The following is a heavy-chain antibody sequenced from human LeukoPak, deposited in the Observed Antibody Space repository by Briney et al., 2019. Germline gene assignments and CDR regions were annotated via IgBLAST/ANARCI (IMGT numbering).Heavy chain of an antibody. V-gene: IGHV3-30*02. CDR2: IQYDGSNK. Sequence: PGRSLRLSCAASGLTFSAYGMPWVRQAPGKGLEWVAFIQYDGSNKYCADSVKGRFTLSRDNSKNTMYLQMNSLRAEDTAVYYCAKGSSYYFDYWGQGTLVTVSS. CDR1: GLTFSAYG. J-gene: IGHJ4*02. CDR3: AKGSSYYFDY.